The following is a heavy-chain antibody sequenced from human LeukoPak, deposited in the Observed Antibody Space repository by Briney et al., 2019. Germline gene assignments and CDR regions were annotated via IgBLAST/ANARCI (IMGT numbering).Heavy chain of an antibody. Sequence: ASVKVSCKASGGTFSSYAISWVRQAPGQGLEWMGGIIPIFGTANYAQKFQGRVTITADVSTSTAYMELSSLRSEDTAVYYCARVHHKYNWFDPWGQGTLVTVSS. CDR3: ARVHHKYNWFDP. V-gene: IGHV1-69*13. J-gene: IGHJ5*02. CDR2: IIPIFGTA. D-gene: IGHD1-14*01. CDR1: GGTFSSYA.